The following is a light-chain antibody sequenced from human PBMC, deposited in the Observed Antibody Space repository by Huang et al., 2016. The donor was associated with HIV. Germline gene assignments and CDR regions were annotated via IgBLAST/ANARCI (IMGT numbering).Light chain of an antibody. CDR1: QGISNS. J-gene: IGKJ1*01. CDR2: ATS. V-gene: IGKV1-NL1*01. CDR3: QQYYNNPPWT. Sequence: DIQMTQSPSSLSASVGDRVTITCRASQGISNSVAWYQQRPGKAPKLLLYATSRLETGAPSRFSGKRSGTEYTLTISSLQPEDLATYYCQQYYNNPPWTFGQGTKVEIK.